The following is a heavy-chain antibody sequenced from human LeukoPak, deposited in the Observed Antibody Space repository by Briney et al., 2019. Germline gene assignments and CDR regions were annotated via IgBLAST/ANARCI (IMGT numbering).Heavy chain of an antibody. CDR2: IYYSGGT. V-gene: IGHV4-59*01. D-gene: IGHD4-17*01. CDR1: GGSISSYY. J-gene: IGHJ5*02. Sequence: SETLSLTCIVSGGSISSYYWSWIRQRPGKRLEWTGYIYYSGGTNYNPSLKSRVTISVDTSKNQFSLKLSSVTAADTAVYYCARDSALRIYGDYVAWLDPWGQGTLVTVSS. CDR3: ARDSALRIYGDYVAWLDP.